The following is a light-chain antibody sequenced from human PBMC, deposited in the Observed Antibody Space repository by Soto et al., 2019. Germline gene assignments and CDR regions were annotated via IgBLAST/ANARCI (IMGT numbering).Light chain of an antibody. CDR2: GAA. CDR1: QTLTSNY. V-gene: IGKV3-20*01. Sequence: EIVLTQSAASLSLSPGERATLSYRASQTLTSNYLAWYQQKPGQAPRLLIHGAASRATGIPDRFSGSGSGTDFTLTISRLEPEDFAVYYCQQYSDSVLTFGGGTKVEIK. J-gene: IGKJ4*01. CDR3: QQYSDSVLT.